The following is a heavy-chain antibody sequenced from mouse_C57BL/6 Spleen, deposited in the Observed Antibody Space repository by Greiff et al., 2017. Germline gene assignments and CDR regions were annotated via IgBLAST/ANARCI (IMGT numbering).Heavy chain of an antibody. CDR1: GYTFTSYW. CDR3: ARWGFITEAYAMDY. CDR2: INPSNGGT. J-gene: IGHJ4*01. V-gene: IGHV1-53*01. D-gene: IGHD1-1*01. Sequence: QVQLQQPGTELVKPGASVKMSCKASGYTFTSYWMHWVKQRPGQGLEWIGNINPSNGGTNYNEKIKSKATLTVDTSSSTAYMQLSSLTSEDSAVYYCARWGFITEAYAMDYWGQGTSVTVSS.